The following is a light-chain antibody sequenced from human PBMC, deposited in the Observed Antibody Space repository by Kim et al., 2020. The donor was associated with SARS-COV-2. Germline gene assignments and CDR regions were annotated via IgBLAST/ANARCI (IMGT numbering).Light chain of an antibody. Sequence: ASVGVRVTITCRASQNVNNHLVWLQQKPGEAPKSLIYAASSLQSGVPTRFSGSGSGTDFTLTISSLLPEYFATYYCQQNSAYPLTFGGGTKVDIK. J-gene: IGKJ4*01. CDR2: AAS. CDR3: QQNSAYPLT. CDR1: QNVNNH. V-gene: IGKV1-16*01.